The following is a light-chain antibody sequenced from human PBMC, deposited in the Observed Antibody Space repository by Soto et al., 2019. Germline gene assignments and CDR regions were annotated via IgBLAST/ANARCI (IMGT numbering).Light chain of an antibody. CDR1: SSKIGTNA. CDR3: AAWDDSLNGYV. CDR2: NNN. V-gene: IGLV1-44*01. Sequence: SVLTQPPSASGTPGQSVTVSCSGGSSKIGTNAVNWYQQLPGTAPKLLIYNNNQRPSGVPDRFSGSKSGTSASLAISGLQSEDEADYYCAAWDDSLNGYVFGTGTKVTVL. J-gene: IGLJ1*01.